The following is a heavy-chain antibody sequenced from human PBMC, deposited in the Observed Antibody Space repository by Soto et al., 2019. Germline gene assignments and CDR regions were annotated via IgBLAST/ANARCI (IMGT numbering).Heavy chain of an antibody. V-gene: IGHV4-4*07. CDR2: IYATGTT. CDR1: GASISGFC. J-gene: IGHJ5*02. CDR3: VRDGTKNLRDWFDP. Sequence: SETLSLTCTVSGASISGFCWSWIRKSAGKGLGWIGRIYATGTTDYNPSLKSRVMMSVXXXXXXFXLXLXXXTAAXTAVYYCVRDGTKNLRDWFDPWGQGISVAVSS. D-gene: IGHD1-1*01.